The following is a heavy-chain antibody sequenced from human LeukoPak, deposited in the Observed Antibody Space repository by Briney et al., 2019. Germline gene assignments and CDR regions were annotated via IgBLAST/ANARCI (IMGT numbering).Heavy chain of an antibody. D-gene: IGHD3-10*01. CDR1: GFTFSSYA. Sequence: GRSLRLSCAASGFTFSSYAMHWVRQAPGKGLEWVAVISYDGSNKYYADSVKGRFTISRDNSKNTLYLQMNSLRAEDTAVYYCARNYYGSLYYYYMDVWGKGTTVTVSS. CDR2: ISYDGSNK. V-gene: IGHV3-30*04. J-gene: IGHJ6*03. CDR3: ARNYYGSLYYYYMDV.